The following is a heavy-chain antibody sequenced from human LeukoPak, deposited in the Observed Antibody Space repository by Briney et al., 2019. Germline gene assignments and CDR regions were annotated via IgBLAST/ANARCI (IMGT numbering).Heavy chain of an antibody. CDR3: ARSVAGITWFDP. Sequence: PGGSLRLACTASGFTFSNSGMHWVRQAPGKGLEWVAFIRYDGSNEFYVDPVKGRFTTSRDNSMNTLNLQMSSLRPEDTAVYYCARSVAGITWFDPWGQGTLVTVSS. CDR1: GFTFSNSG. CDR2: IRYDGSNE. J-gene: IGHJ5*02. D-gene: IGHD6-19*01. V-gene: IGHV3-30*02.